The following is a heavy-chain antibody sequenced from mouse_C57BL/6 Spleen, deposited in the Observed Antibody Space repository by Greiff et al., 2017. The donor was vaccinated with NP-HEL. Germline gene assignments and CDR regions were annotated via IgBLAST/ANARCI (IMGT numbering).Heavy chain of an antibody. D-gene: IGHD2-2*01. CDR1: GYTFTGYW. V-gene: IGHV1-9*01. CDR2: ILPGSGST. J-gene: IGHJ3*01. Sequence: QVQLKESGAELMKPGASVKLSCKATGYTFTGYWIEWVKQRPGHGLEWIGEILPGSGSTNYNEKFKGKATFTADTSSNTAYMQLSSLTTEDSAIYYCALYYGYLFAYWGQGTLVTVSA. CDR3: ALYYGYLFAY.